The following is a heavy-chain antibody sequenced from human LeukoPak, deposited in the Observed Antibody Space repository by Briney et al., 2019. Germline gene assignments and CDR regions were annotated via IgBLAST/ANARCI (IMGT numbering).Heavy chain of an antibody. CDR2: INPSGGST. CDR3: ARDLVVARDAFDI. D-gene: IGHD3-22*01. Sequence: ASVKVSCKASGYTFTSYYMHWVRQAPGQGLEWMGIINPSGGSTSYAQKFQGRVTMTRDTSMSTVYMELSSLRSEDTAVYYCARDLVVARDAFDIWGQGTVVTVSS. V-gene: IGHV1-46*01. J-gene: IGHJ3*02. CDR1: GYTFTSYY.